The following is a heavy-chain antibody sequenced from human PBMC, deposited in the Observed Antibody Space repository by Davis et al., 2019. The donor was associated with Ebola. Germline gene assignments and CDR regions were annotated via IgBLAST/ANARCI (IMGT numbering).Heavy chain of an antibody. CDR2: IYYTATT. CDR1: GGSISSSSYY. D-gene: IGHD4-17*01. CDR3: AIGAAPVDF. V-gene: IGHV4-39*01. J-gene: IGHJ4*02. Sequence: MPSETLSLTCTVSGGSISSSSYYWGWIRQPPGKGLEWIGSIYYTATTYYNPSLQSRVTISVDTSKNQFSLNLNSVTAADTAVYYCAIGAAPVDFWGQGALVTVSS.